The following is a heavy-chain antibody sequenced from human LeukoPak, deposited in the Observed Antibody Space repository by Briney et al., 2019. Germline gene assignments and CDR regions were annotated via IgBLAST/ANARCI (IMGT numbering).Heavy chain of an antibody. D-gene: IGHD3-9*01. CDR3: ARDGVPYSDILTGYYTYFQH. CDR2: INPNSGGT. J-gene: IGHJ1*01. Sequence: ASVKVSCKASGYTFTGYYMHWVRQAPGQGLEWMGRINPNSGGTNYAQKFQGMVTMTRDTSISPDYMEMRGLRVGDTAVYYCARDGVPYSDILTGYYTYFQHWGQGTLVTVSS. CDR1: GYTFTGYY. V-gene: IGHV1-2*06.